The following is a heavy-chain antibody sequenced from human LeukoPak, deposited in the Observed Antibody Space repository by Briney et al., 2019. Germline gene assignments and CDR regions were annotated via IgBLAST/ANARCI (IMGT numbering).Heavy chain of an antibody. J-gene: IGHJ4*02. CDR3: AKKGRDYRTFDY. V-gene: IGHV3-23*01. CDR1: GFTFSSYA. D-gene: IGHD3-10*01. Sequence: GGSLRLSCAASGFTFSSYAMSWVRQAPGKGLEWVSAISGSGGSTYYADSVKVRFTISRDNSKNTLYLQMNSLRAEDTAVYYCAKKGRDYRTFDYWGQGTLVTVSS. CDR2: ISGSGGST.